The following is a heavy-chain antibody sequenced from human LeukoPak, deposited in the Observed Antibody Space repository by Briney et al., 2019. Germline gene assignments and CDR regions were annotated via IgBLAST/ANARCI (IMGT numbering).Heavy chain of an antibody. Sequence: GASVKVSCKSSGYTFANYYLHWVRQAPGQGLEWMGIINPVGGSTTYTQKFQGRVAMTRDTSTSTIYMDLSSLRSEDTAVYYCARGGSLDAAPHLYYIDYWGQGSLVTVSS. CDR3: ARGGSLDAAPHLYYIDY. J-gene: IGHJ4*02. D-gene: IGHD1-1*01. V-gene: IGHV1-46*01. CDR2: INPVGGST. CDR1: GYTFANYY.